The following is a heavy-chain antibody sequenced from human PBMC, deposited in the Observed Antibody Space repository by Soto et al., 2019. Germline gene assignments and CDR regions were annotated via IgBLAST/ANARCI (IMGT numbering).Heavy chain of an antibody. Sequence: PLILSCAASGFTFSSYGMHWVRKAPGKGLEWVAVISYDGSNKYYADSVKGRFTISRDNSKNTLYLQMNSLRAEDTAVYYCAKDASDTAMTRHYFDYWGQGTLVTVSS. CDR2: ISYDGSNK. J-gene: IGHJ4*02. CDR3: AKDASDTAMTRHYFDY. CDR1: GFTFSSYG. D-gene: IGHD5-18*01. V-gene: IGHV3-30*18.